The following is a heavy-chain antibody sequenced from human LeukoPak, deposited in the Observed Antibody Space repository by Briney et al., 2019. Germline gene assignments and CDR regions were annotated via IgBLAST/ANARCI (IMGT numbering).Heavy chain of an antibody. D-gene: IGHD6-19*01. J-gene: IGHJ4*02. CDR1: GYTFTTYD. CDR3: ARVAGSIDY. V-gene: IGHV1-8*03. Sequence: ASVKVSCKASGYTFTTYDINWVRQATGQGLEWMGWMDPNSGYTGYAQKFQGRVTITRDTSISTAYMELSSLRSEDTAVYYCARVAGSIDYWGQGTLVTVSS. CDR2: MDPNSGYT.